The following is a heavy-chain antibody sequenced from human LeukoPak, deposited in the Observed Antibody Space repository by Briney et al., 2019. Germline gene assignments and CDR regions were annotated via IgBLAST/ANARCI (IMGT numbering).Heavy chain of an antibody. V-gene: IGHV1-8*01. D-gene: IGHD3-10*01. CDR3: ASHTYYYSSGSFAY. CDR1: GYTFTSYD. Sequence: ASVKVSCKASGYTFTSYDINWVRQATGQGPEWMGWMNPSSGNTGYAQRFQGRVTMTRDTSIDTAYLELSSLRSEDTAVYYCASHTYYYSSGSFAYWGQGTLVTVSS. CDR2: MNPSSGNT. J-gene: IGHJ4*02.